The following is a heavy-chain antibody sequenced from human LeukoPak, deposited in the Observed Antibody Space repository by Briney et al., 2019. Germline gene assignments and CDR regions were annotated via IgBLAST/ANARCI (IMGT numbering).Heavy chain of an antibody. Sequence: ASVKVSCKASGYTFTSYYMHWVRQAPGQGLEWMGIINPSGGSTSYAQKFQGRVTMTRDTSTSTVYMELSSLRSEDTAVYYCASGTMVRGVITHFDYWGQGTLVTVSS. V-gene: IGHV1-46*01. J-gene: IGHJ4*02. CDR2: INPSGGST. CDR1: GYTFTSYY. D-gene: IGHD3-10*01. CDR3: ASGTMVRGVITHFDY.